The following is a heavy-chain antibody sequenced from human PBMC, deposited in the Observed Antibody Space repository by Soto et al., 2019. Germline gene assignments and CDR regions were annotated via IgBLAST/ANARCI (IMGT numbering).Heavy chain of an antibody. J-gene: IGHJ6*04. V-gene: IGHV1-18*01. CDR1: GYTFTSYG. CDR3: GTDSGSYFYYYSGMDV. CDR2: VSAYNGNT. D-gene: IGHD1-26*01. Sequence: ASLKVSCKASGYTFTSYGISWVRQAPGQGLEWMGWVSAYNGNTNYAQKLQGRVTMTTGTSPSTAYMELGSLRSDDTAVDYCGTDSGSYFYYYSGMDVWAKETTVT.